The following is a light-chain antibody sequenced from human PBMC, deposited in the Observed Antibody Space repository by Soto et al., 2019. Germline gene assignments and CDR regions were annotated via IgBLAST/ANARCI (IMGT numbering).Light chain of an antibody. V-gene: IGLV1-51*01. CDR2: DNT. CDR3: GTWDSSLSVVV. J-gene: IGLJ2*01. Sequence: QSVLTQPPSVSAAPGQEVTISCSGSSTNIGSNSVSWYQHLPGTAPKLVVYDNTKRPSGIPGRFSGAKSDTSATLGITGLRTGDEADYYCGTWDSSLSVVVFGGGTKLTVL. CDR1: STNIGSNS.